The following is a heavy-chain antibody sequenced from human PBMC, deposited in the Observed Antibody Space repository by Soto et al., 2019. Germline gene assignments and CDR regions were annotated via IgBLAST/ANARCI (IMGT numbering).Heavy chain of an antibody. CDR3: ARHYNSGYDLGYYYGMDV. V-gene: IGHV4-31*03. J-gene: IGHJ6*02. D-gene: IGHD5-12*01. Sequence: PSETLSLTCTVSGGSISSGGYYWSWIRQHPGKGLEWIGYIYYSGSTYYNPSLKSRVTISVDTSKNQFSLKLSSVTAADTAVYYCARHYNSGYDLGYYYGMDVWGQGTTVTVS. CDR2: IYYSGST. CDR1: GGSISSGGYY.